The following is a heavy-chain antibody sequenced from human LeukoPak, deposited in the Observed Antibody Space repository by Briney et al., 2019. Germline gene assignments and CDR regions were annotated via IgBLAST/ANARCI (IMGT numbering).Heavy chain of an antibody. J-gene: IGHJ5*02. V-gene: IGHV4-39*07. CDR1: GGSISNSGYY. CDR2: INHSGST. D-gene: IGHD1-20*01. CDR3: ARGRYNWNDGNNWFDP. Sequence: SETLSLTCTVSGGSISNSGYYWSWIRQPPGKGLEWIGEINHSGSTNYNPSLKSRVTISVDTSKNQFSLKLSSVTAADTAVYYCARGRYNWNDGNNWFDPWGQGTLVTVSS.